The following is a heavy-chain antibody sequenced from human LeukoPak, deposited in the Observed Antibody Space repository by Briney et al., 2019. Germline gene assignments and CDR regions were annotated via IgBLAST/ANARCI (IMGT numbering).Heavy chain of an antibody. D-gene: IGHD6-6*01. CDR1: GGSISRSSYY. J-gene: IGHJ6*03. V-gene: IGHV4-61*02. CDR2: IYTSGST. CDR3: AREYSSSSEYYYYYYMDV. Sequence: PSETLSLTCSVSGGSISRSSYYWSWIRQPAGKGLEWIGRIYTSGSTNYNPSLKSRVTMSVDTSKNQFSLKLSSVTAADTAVYYCAREYSSSSEYYYYYYMDVWGKGTTVTVSS.